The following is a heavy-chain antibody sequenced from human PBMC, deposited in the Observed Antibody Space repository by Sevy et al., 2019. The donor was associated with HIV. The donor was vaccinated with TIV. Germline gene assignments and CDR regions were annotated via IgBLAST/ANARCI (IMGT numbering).Heavy chain of an antibody. D-gene: IGHD3-16*01. CDR3: ARDPHAVPHWGSFDS. Sequence: GGSLRLSCEASGFTFTRYAFHWVRQAPGKGLEWVAVISKEGTNKYYIDSVKGRFTISRDNSRNTLFLQMERLRAEDTAMYFCARDPHAVPHWGSFDSWGHGTLVTVSS. V-gene: IGHV3-30-3*01. CDR1: GFTFTRYA. CDR2: ISKEGTNK. J-gene: IGHJ4*01.